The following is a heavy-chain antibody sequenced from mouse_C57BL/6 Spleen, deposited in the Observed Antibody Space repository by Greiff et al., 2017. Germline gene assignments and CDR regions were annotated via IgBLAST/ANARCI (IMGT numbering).Heavy chain of an antibody. Sequence: VQLQQSGPELVKPGASVKIPCKASGYTFTDYNMDWVKQSHGKSLEWIGDINPNNGGTIYNQKFKGKATLTVDKSSSTAYMELRSLTSEDTAVYYCARAVVALDWYFDVWGTGTTVTVSS. CDR2: INPNNGGT. D-gene: IGHD1-1*01. CDR1: GYTFTDYN. J-gene: IGHJ1*03. V-gene: IGHV1-18*01. CDR3: ARAVVALDWYFDV.